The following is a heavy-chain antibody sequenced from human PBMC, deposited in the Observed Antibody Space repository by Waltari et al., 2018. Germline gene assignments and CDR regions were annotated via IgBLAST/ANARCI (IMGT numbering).Heavy chain of an antibody. CDR1: GGTFSSYA. CDR3: ARDRGTGVVIANDAFDI. J-gene: IGHJ3*02. CDR2: SIPSFGTA. D-gene: IGHD2-21*01. Sequence: QVQLVQSGAEVKKPGSSVKVSCKASGGTFSSYAISWVRQAPGQWLEWMGGSIPSFGTANYVQKFQGRGTMTADESTSTAYMELSSLRSEDTAVYYCARDRGTGVVIANDAFDIWGQGTMVTVAS. V-gene: IGHV1-69*13.